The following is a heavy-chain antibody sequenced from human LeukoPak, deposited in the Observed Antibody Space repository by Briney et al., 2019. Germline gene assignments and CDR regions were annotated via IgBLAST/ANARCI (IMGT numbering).Heavy chain of an antibody. CDR1: GYTFTSYD. D-gene: IGHD2-15*01. J-gene: IGHJ6*02. Sequence: ASVKVSCKASGYTFTSYDINWVRQATGQGLEWMGWMNPNSGNTGYAQKFQGRVTMTRNTSISTAYMELSSLRSEDTAVYYCARGLEWWFYYGMDVWGQGTTVTVSS. CDR3: ARGLEWWFYYGMDV. CDR2: MNPNSGNT. V-gene: IGHV1-8*01.